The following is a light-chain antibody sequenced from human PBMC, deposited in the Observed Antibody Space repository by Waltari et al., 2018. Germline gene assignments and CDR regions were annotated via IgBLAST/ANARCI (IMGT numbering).Light chain of an antibody. Sequence: DVLLTQSPLSLPVALGQPASISCRSSQSLVHRDGETYLHWFHQRPGQSPRRLIYKVSNRDSGVPERFSGSGSGTDFTLKISRVEADDVGIYYCMQGTHWPPWTFGQGTKVEIK. V-gene: IGKV2-30*02. CDR1: QSLVHRDGETY. J-gene: IGKJ1*01. CDR2: KVS. CDR3: MQGTHWPPWT.